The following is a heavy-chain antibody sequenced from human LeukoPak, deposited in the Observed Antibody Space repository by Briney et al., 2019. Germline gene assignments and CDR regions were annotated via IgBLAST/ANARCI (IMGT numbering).Heavy chain of an antibody. D-gene: IGHD2-15*01. CDR2: ISYDGSAK. J-gene: IGHJ4*02. CDR3: VRDVAPSSQYYFDY. CDR1: GFTFNHYG. V-gene: IGHV3-33*01. Sequence: GGSLRLSCAAPGFTFNHYGLHWVRQAPGKGLEWVAVISYDGSAKYYADSVKGRFDISRDDSKNTLDLQMNSLRADDTALYYCVRDVAPSSQYYFDYWGQGALVTVSS.